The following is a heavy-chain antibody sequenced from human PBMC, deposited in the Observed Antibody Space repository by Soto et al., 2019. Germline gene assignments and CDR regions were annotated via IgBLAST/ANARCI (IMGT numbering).Heavy chain of an antibody. CDR3: ARDPGYCISTSCYPYGMDV. CDR2: IYYSGST. J-gene: IGHJ6*02. Sequence: SETLSLTCTVSGGSISSFYWSWIRQPPGKGLEWIGYIYYSGSTNYNPSLKSRFTISVDTSRNQFTLKLSSVTAVDTAVYYCARDPGYCISTSCYPYGMDVWGQGTTVTVSS. V-gene: IGHV4-59*01. CDR1: GGSISSFY. D-gene: IGHD2-2*01.